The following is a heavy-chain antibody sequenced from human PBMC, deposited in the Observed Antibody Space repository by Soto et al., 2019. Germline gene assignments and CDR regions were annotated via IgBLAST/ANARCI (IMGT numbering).Heavy chain of an antibody. CDR2: IIPISDTT. Sequence: QVQLVQSGAEVKKPGSSVKVSCKASGGTFSSYAISWVRQAPGQGLEWMGGIIPISDTTNYAQKFQGRVTITEDESTSTAYMELSSLRSEDTAVYYCARSQGSSTSLAIYYYYYDGMDVWGQGNTVTVSS. J-gene: IGHJ6*02. D-gene: IGHD2-2*01. CDR3: ARSQGSSTSLAIYYYYYDGMDV. V-gene: IGHV1-69*01. CDR1: GGTFSSYA.